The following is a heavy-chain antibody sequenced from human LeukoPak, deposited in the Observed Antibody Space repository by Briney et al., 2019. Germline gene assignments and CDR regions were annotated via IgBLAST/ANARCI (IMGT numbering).Heavy chain of an antibody. CDR1: GGSFSGYY. D-gene: IGHD6-19*01. Sequence: PSETLSLTCAVYGGSFSGYYWSWIRQPPGEGLEWIGEINHSGSTNYNPSLKSRVTISVDTSKNQFSLKLSSVTAADTAVYYCARAKGRIAVAGSLDYWGQGTLVTVSS. V-gene: IGHV4-34*01. J-gene: IGHJ4*02. CDR2: INHSGST. CDR3: ARAKGRIAVAGSLDY.